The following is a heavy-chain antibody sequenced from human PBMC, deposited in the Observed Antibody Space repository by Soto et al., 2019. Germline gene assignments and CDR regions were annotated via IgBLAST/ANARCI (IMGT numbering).Heavy chain of an antibody. J-gene: IGHJ4*02. CDR1: GLPVSSYG. Sequence: QVQLVESGGGVVQPGRSLRLSCAASGLPVSSYGMHWVRQAPGKGLEWVAVISYDGSNKYYADSVKGRFTISRDNSKNTMYLQMNSLRAEDTAVYYCAKERDIVVVVAPLDYWGQGTLVTVSS. CDR3: AKERDIVVVVAPLDY. D-gene: IGHD2-15*01. CDR2: ISYDGSNK. V-gene: IGHV3-30*18.